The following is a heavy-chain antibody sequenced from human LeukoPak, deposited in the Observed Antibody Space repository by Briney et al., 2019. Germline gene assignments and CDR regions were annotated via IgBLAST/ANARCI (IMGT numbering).Heavy chain of an antibody. CDR1: GGSFSGYY. D-gene: IGHD6-13*01. Sequence: PSETLSLTCAVYGGSFSGYYWSWIRQPPGKGLEWIGEINHSGSTNYNPSLTSRVTISVDTSKNQFSLKLSSVTAADTAVYYCARKQQLVPREIWYVDLWGRGTLVTASS. CDR2: INHSGST. J-gene: IGHJ2*01. CDR3: ARKQQLVPREIWYVDL. V-gene: IGHV4-34*01.